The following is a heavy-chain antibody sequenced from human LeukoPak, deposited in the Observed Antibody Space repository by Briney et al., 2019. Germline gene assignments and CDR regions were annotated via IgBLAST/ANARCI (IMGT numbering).Heavy chain of an antibody. Sequence: GGSLRLSCVASGFRFEDYAMHWVRQVPGKGLEWVSGLSWSSNSIVYADSVKGRFTISRDNAKNSLFLQMNSLRAEDTAVYYCARGYYYDSSGYTASRHWGQGTLVTVSS. CDR3: ARGYYYDSSGYTASRH. V-gene: IGHV3-9*01. J-gene: IGHJ4*02. CDR1: GFRFEDYA. CDR2: LSWSSNSI. D-gene: IGHD3-22*01.